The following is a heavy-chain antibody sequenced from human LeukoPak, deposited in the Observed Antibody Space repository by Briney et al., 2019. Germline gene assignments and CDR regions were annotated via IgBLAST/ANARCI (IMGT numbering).Heavy chain of an antibody. CDR1: GGSISSGGYY. CDR3: ARAQGSGSSFSARVFDY. V-gene: IGHV4-31*02. J-gene: IGHJ4*02. CDR2: IYYSGST. Sequence: SQTLSLTCTVSGGSISSGGYYWSWIRQHPGKGLEWIGYIYYSGSTYYNPSLKSRVTISVDTSKNQFSLKLSSVTAADTAVYYCARAQGSGSSFSARVFDYWGQGTLVTASS. D-gene: IGHD3-10*01.